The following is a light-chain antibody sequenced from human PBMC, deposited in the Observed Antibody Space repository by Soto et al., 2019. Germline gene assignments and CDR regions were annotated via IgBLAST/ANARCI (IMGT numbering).Light chain of an antibody. CDR1: QSVSSSY. CDR3: QQYGSSSLT. CDR2: GAS. V-gene: IGKV3-20*01. Sequence: EIVFTQSPGTLSLSPGERATLSCRASQSVSSSYLAWYQQKPGQAPRLLIYGASSRATGMPDRFSGSGSGTDFTLTISRLEPEDFAVYYCQQYGSSSLTFGGGTKVDIK. J-gene: IGKJ4*01.